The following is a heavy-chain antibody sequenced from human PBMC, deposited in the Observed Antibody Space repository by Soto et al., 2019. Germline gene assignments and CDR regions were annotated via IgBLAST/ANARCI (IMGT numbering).Heavy chain of an antibody. V-gene: IGHV3-33*01. Sequence: GGSLRLSCSASGFTFSSYGMHWVRQAPGKGLEWVAVIWYDGSNKYYADSVKGRFTISRDNSKNTLYLQMNSLRAEDTAVYYCERVGDNRSGWRYYYYYGMDVWGQGTTVTVSS. CDR2: IWYDGSNK. D-gene: IGHD6-19*01. CDR3: ERVGDNRSGWRYYYYYGMDV. J-gene: IGHJ6*02. CDR1: GFTFSSYG.